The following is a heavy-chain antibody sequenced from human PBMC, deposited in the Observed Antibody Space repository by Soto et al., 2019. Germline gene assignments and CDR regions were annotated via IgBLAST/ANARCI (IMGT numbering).Heavy chain of an antibody. CDR1: GYTFTGYY. V-gene: IGHV1-2*04. CDR3: ARGGGYSYEHNYYYYGMDV. J-gene: IGHJ6*02. CDR2: INPNSGGT. D-gene: IGHD5-18*01. Sequence: QVQLVQSGAEVKKPGASVKVSCKASGYTFTGYYMHWVRQAPGQGLEWMGWINPNSGGTNYAQKFQGWVTMTRDTSISTAYMELSRLRSDDTAVYYCARGGGYSYEHNYYYYGMDVWGQGTTVTVSS.